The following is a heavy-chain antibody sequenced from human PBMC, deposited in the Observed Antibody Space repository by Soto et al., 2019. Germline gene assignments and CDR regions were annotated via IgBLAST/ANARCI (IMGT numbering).Heavy chain of an antibody. CDR1: GFTFSSYS. Sequence: PGGSLRLSCAASGFTFSSYSMNWVRQAPGKGLEWVSSISSSSSYIYYADSVKGRFTISRDNAKNSLYLQMNMLRAEDTAVYYYETVINYCDSSAYYYDWLDHWGQGTLVTVSS. CDR2: ISSSSSYI. J-gene: IGHJ5*02. V-gene: IGHV3-21*01. CDR3: ETVINYCDSSAYYYDWLDH. D-gene: IGHD3-22*01.